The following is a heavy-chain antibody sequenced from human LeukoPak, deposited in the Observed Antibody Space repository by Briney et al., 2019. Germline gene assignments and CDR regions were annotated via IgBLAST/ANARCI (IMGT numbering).Heavy chain of an antibody. Sequence: SETLPLTCAVYGGSFSGYYWSWIRQPPGKGLEWIGEINHSGSTNYNPSLKSRVTISLDTSKNQFSLKLSSVTAADTAVYYCASGTSGYAYEDYFDYWGQGTLVTVSS. J-gene: IGHJ4*02. CDR1: GGSFSGYY. CDR3: ASGTSGYAYEDYFDY. D-gene: IGHD5-12*01. CDR2: INHSGST. V-gene: IGHV4-34*01.